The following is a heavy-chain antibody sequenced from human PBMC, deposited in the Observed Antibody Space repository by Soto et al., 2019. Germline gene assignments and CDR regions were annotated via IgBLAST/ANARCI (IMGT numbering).Heavy chain of an antibody. CDR1: GGTFSSYA. D-gene: IGHD3-3*01. J-gene: IGHJ6*02. CDR3: ATRYDFRSGHYYYGMDV. V-gene: IGHV1-69*12. CDR2: IIPIFGTA. Sequence: QVQLVQSGAEVKKPGSSVKVSCKASGGTFSSYAISWVRQAPGQGLEWMGGIIPIFGTANYAQKFQGRVTITADESTSTAYMELSSLRSEDTAVYYCATRYDFRSGHYYYGMDVWGQGTTVTVSS.